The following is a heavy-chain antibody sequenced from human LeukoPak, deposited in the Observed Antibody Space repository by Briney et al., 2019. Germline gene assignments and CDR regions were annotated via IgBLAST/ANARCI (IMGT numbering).Heavy chain of an antibody. D-gene: IGHD4-17*01. CDR1: GGSISSSNW. Sequence: SSETLSLTCAASGGSISSSNWWSWVRQPPGKGLEWIGEIYHSGSTNYNPSLKSRVTISVDKSKNQFSLKLSSVTAADTAVYYCAGGHGDYGYYFDYWGQGTLVTVS. V-gene: IGHV4-4*02. CDR3: AGGHGDYGYYFDY. J-gene: IGHJ4*02. CDR2: IYHSGST.